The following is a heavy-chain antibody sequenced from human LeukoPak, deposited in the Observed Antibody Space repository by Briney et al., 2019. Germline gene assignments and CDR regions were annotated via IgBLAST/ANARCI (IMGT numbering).Heavy chain of an antibody. V-gene: IGHV3-21*04. J-gene: IGHJ4*02. Sequence: GGSLRLSCAASGFTFSAYNMNWVRRTPGKGLEWVSSITTSSTYMFYADSVRGRFTISRDNAENSLYLQMNSLRAEDTAVYYCAKDLVAAAYLYYFDYWGQGTLVTVSS. CDR3: AKDLVAAAYLYYFDY. CDR2: ITTSSTYM. CDR1: GFTFSAYN. D-gene: IGHD6-13*01.